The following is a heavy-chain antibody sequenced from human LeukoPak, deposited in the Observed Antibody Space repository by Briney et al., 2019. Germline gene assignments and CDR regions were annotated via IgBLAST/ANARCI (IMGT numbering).Heavy chain of an antibody. CDR1: GYTFTGYY. V-gene: IGHV1-2*02. Sequence: ASVKVSCKASGYTFTGYYMHWVRQPPGQGLEWMGRINPNSGGTNYAQKFQGRVTMTRDTSISTAYMELSRLRSDDTSVYYCARAVFSFGELDYWGQGTLVTVSS. D-gene: IGHD3-10*01. J-gene: IGHJ4*02. CDR2: INPNSGGT. CDR3: ARAVFSFGELDY.